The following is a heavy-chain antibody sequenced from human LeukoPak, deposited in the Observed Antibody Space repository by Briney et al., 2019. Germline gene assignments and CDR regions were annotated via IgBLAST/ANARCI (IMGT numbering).Heavy chain of an antibody. CDR2: ISRSGSYI. CDR1: GFDITAYT. J-gene: IGHJ5*02. CDR3: ARDPDSRGTETPFCDP. V-gene: IGHV3-21*01. D-gene: IGHD3-22*01. Sequence: GGSLRLSCSGSGFDITAYTVTWVRQVPGKGLEWFSSISRSGSYIHYAPSIRGRFTISRDNAKRTVYVQMNSLRVDDTALYYCARDPDSRGTETPFCDPWGRGNLATVSS.